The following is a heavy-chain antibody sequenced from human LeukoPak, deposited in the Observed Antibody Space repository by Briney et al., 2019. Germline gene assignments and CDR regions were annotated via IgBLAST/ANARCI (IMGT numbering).Heavy chain of an antibody. CDR1: GGSVSSSSYY. V-gene: IGHV4-39*07. Sequence: SSETLSLTCTVSGGSVSSSSYYWGWIRQPPGKGLEWIGSIYYSGSTYYNPSLKSRVSISVDTSKNQFSLKLNSLTAADTAVYYCAGYASSGRRDAFDIWGQETMVTVSS. CDR2: IYYSGST. CDR3: AGYASSGRRDAFDI. D-gene: IGHD3-22*01. J-gene: IGHJ3*02.